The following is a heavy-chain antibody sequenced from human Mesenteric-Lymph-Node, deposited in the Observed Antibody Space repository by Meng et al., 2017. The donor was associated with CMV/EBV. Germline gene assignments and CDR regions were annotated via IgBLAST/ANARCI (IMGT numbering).Heavy chain of an antibody. V-gene: IGHV3-30*02. CDR1: GFTFSSYG. D-gene: IGHD5-18*01. CDR3: ATDWIR. CDR2: IRYDATNK. Sequence: GESLKISCAASGFTFSSYGMHWVRQAPGKGLEWVTFIRYDATNKYYSDSVKGRFTISRDNSKNTVYMEMNNLRAEDTAVYYCATDWIRWGQGTLVTVSS. J-gene: IGHJ4*02.